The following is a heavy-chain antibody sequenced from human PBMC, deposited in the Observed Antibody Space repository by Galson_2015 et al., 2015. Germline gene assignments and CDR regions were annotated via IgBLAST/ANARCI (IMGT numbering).Heavy chain of an antibody. CDR2: ISYDGSNK. V-gene: IGHV3-30*03. J-gene: IGHJ4*02. D-gene: IGHD3-22*01. CDR1: GFTFSSYG. Sequence: SLRLSCAASGFTFSSYGMHWVRQAPGKGLEWVAVISYDGSNKYYADSVKGRFTISRDNSKNTLYLQMNSLRAEDTAVYYCARDYPFSYYDSSGPDTDFDYWGQGTLVTVSS. CDR3: ARDYPFSYYDSSGPDTDFDY.